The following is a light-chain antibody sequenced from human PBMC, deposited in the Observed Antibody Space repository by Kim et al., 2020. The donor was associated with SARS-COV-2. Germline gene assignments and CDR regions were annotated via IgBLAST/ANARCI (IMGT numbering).Light chain of an antibody. Sequence: EIVMTQSPATLSVSPGERATLSCRASQTIGSNLAWFQQKPGQTPRLLIYGASIRVTGIPARFSGSGSGTEFTLTISGLQSEDFATYYCHQYSNWSPTFGQGTKVGIK. J-gene: IGKJ1*01. CDR2: GAS. V-gene: IGKV3-15*01. CDR1: QTIGSN. CDR3: HQYSNWSPT.